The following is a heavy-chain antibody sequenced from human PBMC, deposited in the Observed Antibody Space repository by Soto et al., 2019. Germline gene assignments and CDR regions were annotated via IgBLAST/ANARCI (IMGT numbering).Heavy chain of an antibody. CDR3: AGSGYYPNYFDY. CDR1: GGSISSGDYS. CDR2: IYHSGST. D-gene: IGHD3-22*01. V-gene: IGHV4-30-2*01. J-gene: IGHJ4*02. Sequence: QLQLQESGSGLVKPSQTLSLTCAVSGGSISSGDYSWSWIRQPPGKGLEWIGYIYHSGSTYYNPSLKSRLTISVYRSKYQLPLKLSYVTTADTAVYYCAGSGYYPNYFDYLGQGTLVTVYS.